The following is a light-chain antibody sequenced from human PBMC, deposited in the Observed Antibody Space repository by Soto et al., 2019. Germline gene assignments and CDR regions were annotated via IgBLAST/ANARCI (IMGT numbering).Light chain of an antibody. CDR3: QQYGRSPFT. J-gene: IGKJ3*01. CDR1: QSVSSNN. Sequence: EIVLTQSPGTLSLSPGERATLSCRASQSVSSNNLAWYQQRPGQAPRVVIYGASTRATGIPERFSGSGSGTDFTLTISRLELEDCAVYYCQQYGRSPFTFGPGTKVDIK. CDR2: GAS. V-gene: IGKV3-20*01.